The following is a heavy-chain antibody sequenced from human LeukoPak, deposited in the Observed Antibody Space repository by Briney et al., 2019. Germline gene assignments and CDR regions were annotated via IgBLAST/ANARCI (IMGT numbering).Heavy chain of an antibody. CDR2: IIPIFGTA. CDR1: GGTFSSYA. V-gene: IGHV1-69*05. J-gene: IGHJ2*01. CDR3: ARDSYYDTLTGYELGGVNYWYFDL. Sequence: ASVKVSCKASGGTFSSYAISWVRQVPGQGLEWMGRIIPIFGTANYAQKFQGRVTITTDESTSTAYMELSSLRSEDTAVYYCARDSYYDTLTGYELGGVNYWYFDLWGRGTLVTVSS. D-gene: IGHD3-9*01.